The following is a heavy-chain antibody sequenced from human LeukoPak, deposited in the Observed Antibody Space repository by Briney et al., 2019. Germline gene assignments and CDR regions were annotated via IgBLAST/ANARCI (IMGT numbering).Heavy chain of an antibody. CDR2: VYTSGST. Sequence: SETLSLTCTVSGGSISGYYWSWIRQPAGKGLEWIGRVYTSGSTNYNPSLKSRVTMSIDTSKNQFSLNLSSVAAADTAVYYCAKSPSGRGGYNWFDPWGQGTLVTVSS. D-gene: IGHD3-16*01. CDR3: AKSPSGRGGYNWFDP. CDR1: GGSISGYY. J-gene: IGHJ5*02. V-gene: IGHV4-4*07.